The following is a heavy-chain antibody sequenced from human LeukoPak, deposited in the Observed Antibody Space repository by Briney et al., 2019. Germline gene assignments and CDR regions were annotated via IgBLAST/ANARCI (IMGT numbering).Heavy chain of an antibody. V-gene: IGHV4-59*01. J-gene: IGHJ4*02. Sequence: SETLSLTCTVYGGSISSYYWSWIRQPPGKGLEWIGYITYSGSTNYNPSLKSRVTISVDTSKNQFSLNLSSVTAADTAVYYCASSTTGTRFVDYWGQGTLVTVSS. CDR3: ASSTTGTRFVDY. CDR2: ITYSGST. D-gene: IGHD1-1*01. CDR1: GGSISSYY.